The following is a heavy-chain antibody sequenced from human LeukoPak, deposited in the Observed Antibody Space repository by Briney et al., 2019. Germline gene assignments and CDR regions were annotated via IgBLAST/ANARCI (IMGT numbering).Heavy chain of an antibody. CDR2: ISGSGGST. CDR3: AKAPHIGVVPAAYFDY. V-gene: IGHV3-23*01. D-gene: IGHD2-2*01. J-gene: IGHJ4*02. Sequence: GGSLRLSCAASGFTFSSYAMRWVRQAPGKGLEWVSAISGSGGSTYYADSVKGRFTISRDNSKNTLYLQMNSLRAEDTAVYYCAKAPHIGVVPAAYFDYWGQGTLVTVSS. CDR1: GFTFSSYA.